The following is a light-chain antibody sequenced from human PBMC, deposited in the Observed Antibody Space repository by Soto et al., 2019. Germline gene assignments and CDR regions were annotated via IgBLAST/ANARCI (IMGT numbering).Light chain of an antibody. CDR2: EGS. J-gene: IGLJ1*01. CDR3: CSYAGSSTFV. CDR1: SSDVGSYNL. V-gene: IGLV2-23*01. Sequence: SALTQPASLSGSPGQSVTISRPGNSSDVGSYNLVSWYQQHPGKAPKLMIYEGSKRPSGVSNRFSGSKSGNTASLTISGLQAEDEADYYCCSYAGSSTFVFGTGTKVTVL.